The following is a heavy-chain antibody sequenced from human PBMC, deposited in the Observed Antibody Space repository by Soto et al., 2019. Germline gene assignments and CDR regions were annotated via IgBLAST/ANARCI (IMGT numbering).Heavy chain of an antibody. Sequence: GGSLRLSCAASGFTFSSYAMSWVRQAPGKGLEWVSAISGSGGSTYYADSVKGRFTISRDNSKNTLYLQMNSLRAEDTAVYYCAKGDPFGYCSSTSCSFDYYYMDVWGKGTTVTVSS. CDR3: AKGDPFGYCSSTSCSFDYYYMDV. D-gene: IGHD2-2*03. V-gene: IGHV3-23*01. J-gene: IGHJ6*03. CDR1: GFTFSSYA. CDR2: ISGSGGST.